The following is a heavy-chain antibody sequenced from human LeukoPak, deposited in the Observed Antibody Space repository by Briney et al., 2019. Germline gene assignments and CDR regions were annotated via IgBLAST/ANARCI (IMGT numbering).Heavy chain of an antibody. Sequence: PGGSLRLSCAASGFTFDDYGMSWVRQAPGKGLEWVAVISYDGSNKYYADSVKGRFTISRDNSKNTLYLQMNSLRAEDTAVYYCARDYSYSSSWYRLSWFDPWGQGTLVTVSS. CDR1: GFTFDDYG. D-gene: IGHD6-13*01. J-gene: IGHJ5*02. CDR2: ISYDGSNK. CDR3: ARDYSYSSSWYRLSWFDP. V-gene: IGHV3-30*03.